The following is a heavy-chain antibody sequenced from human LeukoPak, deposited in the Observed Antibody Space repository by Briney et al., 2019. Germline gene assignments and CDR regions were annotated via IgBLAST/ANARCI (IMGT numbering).Heavy chain of an antibody. CDR2: ISYDGGNK. CDR3: ARGVRIAVAGNIDY. V-gene: IGHV3-30*04. Sequence: GGSLGLSCAASGFTFRSYAMHWVRQAPGKGLEWEAAISYDGGNKKYADSVKGRFTISRDNSKNTLYLQMNSLRAEDTAVYYCARGVRIAVAGNIDYWGQGTLVTVSS. D-gene: IGHD6-19*01. CDR1: GFTFRSYA. J-gene: IGHJ4*02.